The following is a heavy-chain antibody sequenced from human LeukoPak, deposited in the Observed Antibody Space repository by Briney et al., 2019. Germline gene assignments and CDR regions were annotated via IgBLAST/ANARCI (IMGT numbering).Heavy chain of an antibody. CDR1: GFTFSSYS. Sequence: GGSLRLSCAASGFTFSSYSMNWVRQAPGKGLEWVSSISSSSYIYYADSVKGRFTISRDNAKNSLYLQMNSLRAEDTAVYYCARRYDKHAFDIWGQGTMVTVSP. CDR3: ARRYDKHAFDI. J-gene: IGHJ3*02. D-gene: IGHD2-15*01. CDR2: ISSSSYI. V-gene: IGHV3-21*01.